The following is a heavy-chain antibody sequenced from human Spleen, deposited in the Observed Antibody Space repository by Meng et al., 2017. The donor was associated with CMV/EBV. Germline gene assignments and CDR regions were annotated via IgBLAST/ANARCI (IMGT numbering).Heavy chain of an antibody. CDR1: GSFSCYS. J-gene: IGHJ5*02. D-gene: IGHD2-8*01. CDR2: INHSGST. V-gene: IGHV4-34*01. CDR3: ARGPIVLMVYAITSWFDP. Sequence: GSFSCYSCSWIRQPPGKGLEWIGEINHSGSTNYNPSLKSRVTISVDTSKTQFSLKLSSVTAADTAVYYCARGPIVLMVYAITSWFDPWGQGTLVTVSS.